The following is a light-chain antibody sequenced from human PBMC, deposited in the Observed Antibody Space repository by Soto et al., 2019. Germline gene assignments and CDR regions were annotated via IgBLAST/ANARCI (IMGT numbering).Light chain of an antibody. CDR3: SSYTSSNTYV. Sequence: QSALTQSASVSGSPGQSITISCAGTSSDVGGYNYVSWYQQHPGKAPKLMIYDVINRPSGVSDRFSGSKSGNSASLTISGLQAQDEADYYCSSYTSSNTYVFGTGTKVTVL. V-gene: IGLV2-14*03. CDR1: SSDVGGYNY. J-gene: IGLJ1*01. CDR2: DVI.